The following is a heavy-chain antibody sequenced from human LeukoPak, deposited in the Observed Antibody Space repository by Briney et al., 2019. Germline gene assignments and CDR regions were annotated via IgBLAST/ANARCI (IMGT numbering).Heavy chain of an antibody. V-gene: IGHV1-24*01. CDR2: FDAEDGET. D-gene: IGHD6-13*01. CDR3: ATDWVAAAGTLPLGGY. J-gene: IGHJ4*02. Sequence: SSVKVSCKVSGYTLTELSMHWVRQAPGKGLEWMGGFDAEDGETIYAQKFQGRVTMTEDTSTDTAYMELSSLRSEDTAVYYCATDWVAAAGTLPLGGYWGQGTLVTVSS. CDR1: GYTLTELS.